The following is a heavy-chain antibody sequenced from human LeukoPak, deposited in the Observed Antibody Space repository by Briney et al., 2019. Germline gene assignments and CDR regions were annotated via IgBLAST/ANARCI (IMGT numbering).Heavy chain of an antibody. D-gene: IGHD6-19*01. CDR1: GYTFTSYA. J-gene: IGHJ4*02. V-gene: IGHV1-3*01. CDR3: ARVESSGWRGYFDY. Sequence: ASVRVSCKASGYTFTSYAMHWVRQAPGQRLEWMGWINAGNGNTKYSQKFQGRVTITRDTSASTAYMELSSLRSEDTAVYYCARVESSGWRGYFDYWGQGTLVTVSS. CDR2: INAGNGNT.